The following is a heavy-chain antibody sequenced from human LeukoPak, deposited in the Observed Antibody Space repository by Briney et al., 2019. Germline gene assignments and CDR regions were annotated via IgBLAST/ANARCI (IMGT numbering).Heavy chain of an antibody. CDR3: ARSAVRGVACDY. CDR1: GFTFSGFS. CDR2: ISTSSRST. V-gene: IGHV3-48*01. D-gene: IGHD3-10*01. Sequence: GGSMRLSCTASGFTFSGFSMHWVLQAPGKGLEWLSYISTSSRSTYYADSVKGRFTISRDNAKNTLFLDMHSLRPGDSAVYYCARSAVRGVACDYWGQGTLLTVSS. J-gene: IGHJ4*02.